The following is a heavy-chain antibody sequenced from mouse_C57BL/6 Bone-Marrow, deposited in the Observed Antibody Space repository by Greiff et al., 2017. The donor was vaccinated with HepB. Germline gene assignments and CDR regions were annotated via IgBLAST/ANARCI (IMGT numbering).Heavy chain of an antibody. CDR1: GYTFTSYW. J-gene: IGHJ3*01. CDR2: IYPGSGST. CDR3: ERGRLWLRRGAY. Sequence: VQLQQPGAELVKPGASVKMSCKASGYTFTSYWITWVKQRPGQGLEWIGDIYPGSGSTNYNEKFKSKATLTVDTSSSTAYMQLSSLTSEDSAVYYCERGRLWLRRGAYWGQGTLVTVSA. D-gene: IGHD2-2*01. V-gene: IGHV1-55*01.